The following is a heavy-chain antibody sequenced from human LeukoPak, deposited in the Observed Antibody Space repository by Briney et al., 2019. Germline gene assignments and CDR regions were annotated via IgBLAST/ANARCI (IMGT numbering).Heavy chain of an antibody. CDR1: GFTFSSYA. J-gene: IGHJ4*02. Sequence: PGGSLRLSCAASGFTFSSYAMSWVRQAPGKGLEWVPAISGSGGSTYYADSVKGRFTISRDNSKNTLYLQMNSLRAEDTAVYYCAKNGGGYCSSTSCPIDYWGQGTLVTVSS. CDR2: ISGSGGST. D-gene: IGHD2-2*01. V-gene: IGHV3-23*01. CDR3: AKNGGGYCSSTSCPIDY.